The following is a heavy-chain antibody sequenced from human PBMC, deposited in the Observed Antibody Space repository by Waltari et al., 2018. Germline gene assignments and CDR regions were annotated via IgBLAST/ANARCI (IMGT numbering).Heavy chain of an antibody. D-gene: IGHD3-16*01. J-gene: IGHJ6*03. Sequence: QVQLVQSGAEVKKPGASVKVSCKASGYIFNGNDIQWVRQAPGQGLEWMGWINPDSGDRNYAQKFQGRVTMTRDTSISTAYMELSSLRSDDTAKYYCARGNRLRSYGFSFSYFYMDVWGKGTTVTISS. CDR2: INPDSGDR. V-gene: IGHV1-2*02. CDR3: ARGNRLRSYGFSFSYFYMDV. CDR1: GYIFNGND.